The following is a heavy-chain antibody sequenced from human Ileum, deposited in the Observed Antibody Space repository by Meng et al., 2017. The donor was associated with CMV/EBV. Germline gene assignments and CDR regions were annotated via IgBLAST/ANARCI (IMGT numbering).Heavy chain of an antibody. D-gene: IGHD3-3*01. J-gene: IGHJ6*02. CDR3: APILRSAFFYYYGTDV. Sequence: GSLRLSCNVSGGSISSSRYFWGWIRQPPGKGLEWIGSIFYNGTTGYSPSLKSRVTLSVDTSKNQFSLRLTSVTAADTAVYYCAPILRSAFFYYYGTDVWGPGTTVTVSS. CDR2: IFYNGTT. CDR1: GGSISSSRYF. V-gene: IGHV4-39*07.